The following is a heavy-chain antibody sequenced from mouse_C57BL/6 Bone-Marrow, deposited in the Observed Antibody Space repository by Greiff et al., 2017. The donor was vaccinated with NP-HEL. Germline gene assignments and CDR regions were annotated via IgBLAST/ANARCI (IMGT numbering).Heavy chain of an antibody. J-gene: IGHJ4*01. CDR2: INYDGSST. CDR3: ARRLGRGSYAMDY. Sequence: EVMLVESEGGLVQPGSSMKLSCTASGFTLSDYYMAWVRQVPEKGLEWVANINYDGSSTYYLDALKSRFIISRDNAKNILYLQMSSLKSEDTATYYCARRLGRGSYAMDYWGQGTSVTVSS. V-gene: IGHV5-16*01. CDR1: GFTLSDYY. D-gene: IGHD4-1*01.